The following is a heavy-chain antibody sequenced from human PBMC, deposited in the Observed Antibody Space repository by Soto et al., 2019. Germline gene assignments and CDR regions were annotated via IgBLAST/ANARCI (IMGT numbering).Heavy chain of an antibody. V-gene: IGHV4-31*03. CDR1: GGSISSGGYY. D-gene: IGHD3-22*01. Sequence: QVQLQESGPGLVKPSQTLSLTCTVSGGSISSGGYYRSWIRQHPGKGLEWIGYIYYSGSTYYNPSLKSRVTISVDTSKNQFSLKLSSVTAADTAVYYCARVPLEDSSGYYDAFDIWGQGTMVTVSS. CDR2: IYYSGST. CDR3: ARVPLEDSSGYYDAFDI. J-gene: IGHJ3*02.